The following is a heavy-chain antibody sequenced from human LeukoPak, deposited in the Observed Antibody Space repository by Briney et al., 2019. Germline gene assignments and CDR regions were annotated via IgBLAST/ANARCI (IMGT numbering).Heavy chain of an antibody. Sequence: GGSLRLSCAASGFTFSSYSMNWVRQAPGEGLGWVSHISSSSSYIYYTDSVKGRFTISRDNAKNSLYLQMNSLRAEDTAVYYCARASDVPDAFDIWGQGTMVTVSS. CDR1: GFTFSSYS. D-gene: IGHD6-6*01. J-gene: IGHJ3*02. CDR2: ISSSSSYI. CDR3: ARASDVPDAFDI. V-gene: IGHV3-21*01.